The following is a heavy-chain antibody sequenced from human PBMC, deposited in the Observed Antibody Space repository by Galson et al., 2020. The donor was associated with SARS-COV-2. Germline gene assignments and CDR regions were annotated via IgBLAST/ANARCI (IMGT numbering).Heavy chain of an antibody. Sequence: QLGESLKISCAASGFTFSSYGMHWVRQAPGKGLEWVAVIWYDGSNKYYADSVKGRFTISRDNSKNTLYLQMNSLRAEDTAVYYCANGMGWELLSWGQGTLVTVSS. CDR2: IWYDGSNK. J-gene: IGHJ5*02. CDR1: GFTFSSYG. D-gene: IGHD1-26*01. V-gene: IGHV3-33*06. CDR3: ANGMGWELLS.